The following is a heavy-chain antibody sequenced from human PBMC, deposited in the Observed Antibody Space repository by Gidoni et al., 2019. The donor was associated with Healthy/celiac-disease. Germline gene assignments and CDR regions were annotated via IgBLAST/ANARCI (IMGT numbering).Heavy chain of an antibody. J-gene: IGHJ3*02. CDR2: IIPILGIA. Sequence: QVQLVQSGAEVKKPGSSVKVSCKASGCTFSSYTISWVRQAPGQGLEWMGRIIPILGIANYAQKFQGRVTITADKSTSTAYMELSSLRSEDTAVYYCASYTMVRAVDAFDIWGQGTMVTVSS. D-gene: IGHD3-10*01. V-gene: IGHV1-69*02. CDR3: ASYTMVRAVDAFDI. CDR1: GCTFSSYT.